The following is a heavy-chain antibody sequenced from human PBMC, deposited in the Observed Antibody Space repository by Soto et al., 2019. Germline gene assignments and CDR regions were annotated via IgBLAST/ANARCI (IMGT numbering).Heavy chain of an antibody. CDR3: ARGRDGYHDAFDI. D-gene: IGHD5-12*01. CDR2: IYYSGST. V-gene: IGHV4-59*01. Sequence: SETLSLTCAVYGGSFSGYYWSWIRQPPGKGLEWIGYIYYSGSTNYNPSLKSRVTISVDTSKNQFSLKLSSVTAADTAVYYCARGRDGYHDAFDIWGQGTMVTVSS. J-gene: IGHJ3*02. CDR1: GGSFSGYY.